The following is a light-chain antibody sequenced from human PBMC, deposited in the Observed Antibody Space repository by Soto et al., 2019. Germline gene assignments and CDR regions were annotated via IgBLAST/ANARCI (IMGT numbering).Light chain of an antibody. CDR1: QGINSY. CDR2: AAS. CDR3: QQLKSYPLT. J-gene: IGKJ4*01. Sequence: DIQLTQSPSFLSASVGDRVTITCRASQGINSYLAWYQQKPGKAPRLLIYAASTLQSGVPSTFSGSGSGTEFTLTISSLQAEDFATYYCQQLKSYPLTFGGGTKVEIK. V-gene: IGKV1-9*01.